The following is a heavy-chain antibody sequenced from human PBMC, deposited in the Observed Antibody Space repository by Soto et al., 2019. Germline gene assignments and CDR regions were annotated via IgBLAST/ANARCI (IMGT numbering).Heavy chain of an antibody. CDR2: INPNSGGT. D-gene: IGHD5-12*01. CDR1: GYTFTGYY. V-gene: IGHV1-2*04. Sequence: ASVKVSCKASGYTFTGYYMHWVRQAPGQGLEWMGWINPNSGGTNYAQKFQGWVTMTRDTSISTAYMELSRLRSDDTAVYYRASARGYSGYDAFDYWGQGTLVTVSS. J-gene: IGHJ4*02. CDR3: ASARGYSGYDAFDY.